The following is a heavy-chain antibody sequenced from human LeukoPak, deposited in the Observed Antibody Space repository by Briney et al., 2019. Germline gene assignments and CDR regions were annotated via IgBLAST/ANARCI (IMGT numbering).Heavy chain of an antibody. Sequence: GGSLRLSCAASGFTFSRHGMHWVPQAPGKGLEWVAVIGDTGRARYYADSVKGRFTTSRDNSQNTLYLEMNSLRYDDTALYYCAREAAWGNWYFDLWGRGTLVTVSS. CDR2: IGDTGRAR. J-gene: IGHJ2*01. V-gene: IGHV3-30*03. CDR3: AREAAWGNWYFDL. CDR1: GFTFSRHG. D-gene: IGHD3-16*01.